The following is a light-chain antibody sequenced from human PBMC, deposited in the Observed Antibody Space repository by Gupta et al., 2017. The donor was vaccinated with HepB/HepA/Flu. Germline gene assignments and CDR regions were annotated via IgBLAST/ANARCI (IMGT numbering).Light chain of an antibody. V-gene: IGLV1-40*01. CDR1: SSNIGAGYD. CDR2: ESS. Sequence: QSVLTQPPSVSGAPGHRVTISCTGSSSNIGAGYDVHWYQQLPGTAPKLLMYESSNRPSGVPDRFSGSKSGTSASLAITGLQAEDEADYYCQSYDDSLSGVIFGGGTKLTVL. J-gene: IGLJ2*01. CDR3: QSYDDSLSGVI.